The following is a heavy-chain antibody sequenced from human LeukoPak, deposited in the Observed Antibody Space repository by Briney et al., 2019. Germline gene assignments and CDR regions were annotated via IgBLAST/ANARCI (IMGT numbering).Heavy chain of an antibody. CDR3: ASLSGSYDAFDI. J-gene: IGHJ3*02. V-gene: IGHV4-59*01. CDR1: GGSISSYY. CDR2: IYYSGST. D-gene: IGHD1-26*01. Sequence: SETLSLTCTVSGGSISSYYWSWIRQPPGKGLEWIGYIYYSGSTNYNPSLKSRVTISVDTSKNQFSLKLSSVTAAATAVYYCASLSGSYDAFDIWGQGTMVTVSS.